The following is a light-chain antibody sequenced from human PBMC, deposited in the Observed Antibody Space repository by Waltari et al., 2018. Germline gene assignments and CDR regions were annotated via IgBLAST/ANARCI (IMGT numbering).Light chain of an antibody. V-gene: IGKV1-5*03. CDR3: QHYNSYPLT. Sequence: DIQLTQSPSTLPASVGDRVTITCRASQSVGNWLAWYQQKPGKAPKLLIYRASILESGVPSRFSGRGSGTEFTLTISSLQPEDFATYFCQHYNSYPLTFGGGTKVDI. J-gene: IGKJ4*01. CDR2: RAS. CDR1: QSVGNW.